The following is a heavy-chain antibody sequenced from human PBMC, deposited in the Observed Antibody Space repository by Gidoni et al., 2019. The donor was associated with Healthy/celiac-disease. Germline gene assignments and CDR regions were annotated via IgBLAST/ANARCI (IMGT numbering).Heavy chain of an antibody. D-gene: IGHD6-19*01. V-gene: IGHV3-9*01. CDR3: AKSFRGRSVIAVPVPFDY. CDR1: GFTFDDYA. J-gene: IGHJ4*02. Sequence: EVQLVESGGGLVQPGRSLRLSCAASGFTFDDYAMHWVRQAPGKGLEWVSGISWNSGSIGYADSVKGRFTISRDNAKNSLYLQMNSLRAEDTALYYCAKSFRGRSVIAVPVPFDYWGQGTLVTVSS. CDR2: ISWNSGSI.